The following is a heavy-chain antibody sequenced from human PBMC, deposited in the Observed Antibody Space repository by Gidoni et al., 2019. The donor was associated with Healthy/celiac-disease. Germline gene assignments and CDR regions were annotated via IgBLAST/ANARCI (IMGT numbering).Heavy chain of an antibody. CDR1: GYTFTGYY. V-gene: IGHV1-2*04. CDR2: INPNSGGT. Sequence: QVQLVQSGAEVKKPGASVKVSCKASGYTFTGYYMPWVRQAPGQGLEWMGWINPNSGGTNYAQKFQGWVTMTRDTSISTAYMELSRLRSDDTAVYYCAREGGSYCSSTSCYSTYYGMDVWGQGTTVTVSS. CDR3: AREGGSYCSSTSCYSTYYGMDV. D-gene: IGHD2-2*02. J-gene: IGHJ6*02.